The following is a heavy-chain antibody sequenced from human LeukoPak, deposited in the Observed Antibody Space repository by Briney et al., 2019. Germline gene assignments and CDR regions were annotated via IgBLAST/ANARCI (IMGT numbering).Heavy chain of an antibody. V-gene: IGHV1-18*01. D-gene: IGHD5-12*01. Sequence: ASVKVSCKASGYSFTNYGISWVRQAPGQGLEWMGWISGSSENTDSAQKFQGRVTMTTDTSTSTAYMELRNLRSDDTATYYCARVGRTKVATMAYWGQGTLVTVSS. CDR1: GYSFTNYG. CDR2: ISGSSENT. CDR3: ARVGRTKVATMAY. J-gene: IGHJ4*02.